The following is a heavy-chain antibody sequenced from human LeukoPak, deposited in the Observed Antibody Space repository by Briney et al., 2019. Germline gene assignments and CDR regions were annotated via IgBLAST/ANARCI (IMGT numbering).Heavy chain of an antibody. V-gene: IGHV7-4-1*02. J-gene: IGHJ5*02. D-gene: IGHD3-10*01. CDR2: INTNTGNP. CDR1: GYTFTSYA. Sequence: ASVKVSCKASGYTFTSYAMNWVRQAPGQGLEWMGWINTNTGNPTYAQGFTGRFVFSLDTSVSTAYLQISSLKAEDTAVYYCARSPYGSGSFNWFDPWGQGTLVTVSS. CDR3: ARSPYGSGSFNWFDP.